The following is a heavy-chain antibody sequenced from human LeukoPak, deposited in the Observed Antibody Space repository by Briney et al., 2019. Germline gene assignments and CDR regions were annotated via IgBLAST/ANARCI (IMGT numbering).Heavy chain of an antibody. J-gene: IGHJ4*02. CDR3: ARRAWDDSSGLKGY. Sequence: PSETLSLTCTVSGGSISSSSYYWGWIRQPPGKGLEWIGSIYYSGSTYYNPSLKSRVTISVDTSKNQFSLKLGSVTAADTAVYYCARRAWDDSSGLKGYWGQGTLVTVSS. V-gene: IGHV4-39*01. CDR2: IYYSGST. CDR1: GGSISSSSYY. D-gene: IGHD3-22*01.